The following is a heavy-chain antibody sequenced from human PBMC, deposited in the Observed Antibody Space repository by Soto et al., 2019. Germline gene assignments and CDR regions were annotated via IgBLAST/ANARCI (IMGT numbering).Heavy chain of an antibody. J-gene: IGHJ3*02. CDR3: ARMTTVVDAFDI. D-gene: IGHD4-17*01. CDR1: GGSFRGYY. CDR2: INHSGST. V-gene: IGHV4-34*01. Sequence: SEPLSLTCAVYGGSFRGYYWSWIRQPPGKGLEWIGEINHSGSTNYNPSLKSRVTISVDTSKNQFSLKLSSVTAADTAVYYCARMTTVVDAFDIWGQGTMVTVSS.